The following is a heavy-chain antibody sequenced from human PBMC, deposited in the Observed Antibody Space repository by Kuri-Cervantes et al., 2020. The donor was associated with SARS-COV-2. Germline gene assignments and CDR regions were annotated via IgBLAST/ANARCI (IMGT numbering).Heavy chain of an antibody. J-gene: IGHJ4*02. CDR2: IYHSGST. V-gene: IGHV4-39*07. CDR1: GGSISSSSYY. CDR3: ARRWSLVGATFFDY. D-gene: IGHD1-26*01. Sequence: SETLSLTCSVSGGSISSSSYYWGWIRQPPGKGLEWIGSIYHSGSTYYNPSLKSRVTISVDTSKNQFSLKLSSVTAADTAVYYCARRWSLVGATFFDYWGQGTLVTDSS.